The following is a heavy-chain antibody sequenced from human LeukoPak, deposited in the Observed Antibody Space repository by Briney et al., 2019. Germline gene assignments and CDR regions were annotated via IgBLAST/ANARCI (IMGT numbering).Heavy chain of an antibody. J-gene: IGHJ5*02. Sequence: PSETLSLTCAVYGGSFSGYYWSWIRQPPGKGLEWIGEINHSGSTNYNPSLKSRVTISVDTSKNQFPLKLSSVTAADTAVYYCARGRRGTVNWFDPWGQGTLVTVSS. CDR2: INHSGST. CDR3: ARGRRGTVNWFDP. CDR1: GGSFSGYY. D-gene: IGHD3-16*01. V-gene: IGHV4-34*01.